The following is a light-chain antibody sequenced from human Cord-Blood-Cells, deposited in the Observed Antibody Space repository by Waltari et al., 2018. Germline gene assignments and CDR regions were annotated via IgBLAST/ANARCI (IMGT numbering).Light chain of an antibody. CDR3: CSYAGSSTWV. V-gene: IGLV2-23*01. CDR2: EGS. CDR1: CSDVGIYNL. Sequence: QSALPQPAPVLWSPGQSIPIPCTGTCSDVGIYNLVYWYQQHPGKAPKLMIYEGSTRPSGVSNRFSGSKSGNTASLTISGLQAEDEADYYCCSYAGSSTWVFGGGTKLTVL. J-gene: IGLJ3*02.